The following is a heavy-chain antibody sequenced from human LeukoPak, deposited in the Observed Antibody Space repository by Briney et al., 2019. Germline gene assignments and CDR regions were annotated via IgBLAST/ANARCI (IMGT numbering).Heavy chain of an antibody. V-gene: IGHV3-48*03. D-gene: IGHD1-1*01. CDR2: ISSSGSTI. Sequence: GGSLRLSCAASGFTFSSYEMNWVRQAPGKGLEWVSYISSSGSTIYYADSVKGRFTISRDNAKNSLYLQMNSLRAEDTAVYYCARENGYYYYYMDVWGKGTTVTVSS. CDR3: ARENGYYYYYMDV. J-gene: IGHJ6*03. CDR1: GFTFSSYE.